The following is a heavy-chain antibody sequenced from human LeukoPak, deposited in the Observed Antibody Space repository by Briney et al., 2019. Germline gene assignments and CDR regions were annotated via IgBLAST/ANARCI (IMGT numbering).Heavy chain of an antibody. J-gene: IGHJ1*01. Sequence: GGSLGLSCEASGFTLSNRWMTWVRQAPGKGLEWVATITQGGSEKFYVDSVKGRFTISGDNAKNSLYLQMNSLRAEDTAVYYCARDPFEHWGQGTLVTVSS. CDR3: ARDPFEH. CDR1: GFTLSNRW. CDR2: ITQGGSEK. V-gene: IGHV3-7*01.